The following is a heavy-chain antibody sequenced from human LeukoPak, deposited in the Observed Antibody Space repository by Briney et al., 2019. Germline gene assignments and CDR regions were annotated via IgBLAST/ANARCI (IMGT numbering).Heavy chain of an antibody. CDR1: GGSISSSSYY. CDR3: ARQVLLWFGELSSGDADY. Sequence: PSETLSLTCTVSGGSISSSSYYWGWIRQPPGKGLEWIGRIYYSGSTYYNPSLKSRVTISVDTSKNQFSLKLSSVTAADTAVYYCARQVLLWFGELSSGDADYWGQGTLVTVSS. D-gene: IGHD3-10*01. CDR2: IYYSGST. V-gene: IGHV4-39*01. J-gene: IGHJ4*02.